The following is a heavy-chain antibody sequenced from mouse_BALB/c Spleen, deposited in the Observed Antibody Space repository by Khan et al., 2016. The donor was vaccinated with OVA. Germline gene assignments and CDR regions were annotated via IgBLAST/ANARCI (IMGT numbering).Heavy chain of an antibody. CDR3: ARDAGRY. V-gene: IGHV1-18*01. CDR1: GYTFPEYT. D-gene: IGHD3-3*01. Sequence: VRLQQSGPELVKPGASVKISCKTSGYTFPEYTVHWVKQSLGKSLDWIGVINPKNGNTASNQKFKGKATLTVDKSSSTAYMEFRSLTSEDSAVYYCARDAGRYWGQGTSVTVAS. J-gene: IGHJ4*01. CDR2: INPKNGNT.